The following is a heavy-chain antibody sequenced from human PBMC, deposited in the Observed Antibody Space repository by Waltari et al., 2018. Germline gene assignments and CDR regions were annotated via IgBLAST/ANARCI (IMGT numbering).Heavy chain of an antibody. Sequence: VQLVESGGGLVQPGGSLRLSCAVSGFTFSTYSMTWVRQAPGKGLEWIGSIYYDGNPYYNPSLKSRVTISVDTSKNQFSLNLHSVTAADTAMYYCARRQGGYYYYYGMDVWGQGTTVTVS. CDR3: ARRQGGYYYYYGMDV. CDR1: GFTFSTYS. CDR2: IYYDGNP. J-gene: IGHJ6*02. V-gene: IGHV4-59*05.